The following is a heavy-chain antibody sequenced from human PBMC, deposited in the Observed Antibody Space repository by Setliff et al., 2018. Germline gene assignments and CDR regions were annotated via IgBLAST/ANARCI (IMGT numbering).Heavy chain of an antibody. CDR3: ARASYYYDSSGYYGAGAFDI. CDR2: IYTSGST. J-gene: IGHJ3*02. CDR1: GGSISSGSYY. Sequence: PSETLSLTCTVSGGSISSGSYYWSWIRQPAGKGLEWIGHIYTSGSTNYNPSLKSRVTISVDTSKNQFSLKLSSVTAADTAVYYCARASYYYDSSGYYGAGAFDIWGQGTMVT. V-gene: IGHV4-61*09. D-gene: IGHD3-22*01.